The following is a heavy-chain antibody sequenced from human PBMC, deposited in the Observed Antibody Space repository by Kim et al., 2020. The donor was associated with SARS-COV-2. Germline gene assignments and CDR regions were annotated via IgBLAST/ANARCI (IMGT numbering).Heavy chain of an antibody. J-gene: IGHJ4*02. CDR2: IYYSGST. Sequence: SETLSLTCTVSGGSISSSSYYWGWIRQPPGKGLEWIGSIYYSGSTYYNPSLKSRVTISVDTSKNQFSLKLSSVTAADTAVYYCARQKKEYCSGGSCYFGYWGQGTLVTVSS. V-gene: IGHV4-39*01. CDR1: GGSISSSSYY. CDR3: ARQKKEYCSGGSCYFGY. D-gene: IGHD2-15*01.